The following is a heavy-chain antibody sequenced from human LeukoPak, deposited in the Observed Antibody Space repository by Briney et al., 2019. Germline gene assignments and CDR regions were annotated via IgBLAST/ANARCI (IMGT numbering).Heavy chain of an antibody. Sequence: SETLSLTCAVSGGPVSGYSWSWIRQPPGKGLEWIGDITDRGGTSYTPSLKSRVTISLDTSKNQFSLHLTSVTAADTAVYFCARVPDWEPIDKWGQGTLVTVSS. J-gene: IGHJ4*02. CDR2: ITDRGGT. CDR1: GGPVSGYS. V-gene: IGHV4-34*01. D-gene: IGHD1-26*01. CDR3: ARVPDWEPIDK.